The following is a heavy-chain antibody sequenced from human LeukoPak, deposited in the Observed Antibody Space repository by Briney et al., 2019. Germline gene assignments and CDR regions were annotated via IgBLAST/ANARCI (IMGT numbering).Heavy chain of an antibody. CDR2: ISYDGSNK. CDR1: GFTFSSYG. CDR3: AKDWYGSGSYDY. J-gene: IGHJ4*02. Sequence: PGRSLRLSCAASGFTFSSYGMHWVRQAPGKWLEWVAVISYDGSNKYYADSVKGRFTISRDNSKNTLYLQMKSLRAEDTAVYYCAKDWYGSGSYDYWGQGTLVTVSS. D-gene: IGHD3-10*01. V-gene: IGHV3-30*18.